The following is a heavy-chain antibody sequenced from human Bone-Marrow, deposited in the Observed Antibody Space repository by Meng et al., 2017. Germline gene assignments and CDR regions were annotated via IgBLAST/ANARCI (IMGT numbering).Heavy chain of an antibody. D-gene: IGHD1-14*01. Sequence: GESLKISCAASGFTFSSYAMHWVRQAPGKGLEWAAVISYDGSNKYYADSVKGRFTISRDNSKNTLYLQMNSLRAEDTAVYYCAREGPGQSHSAFDIWGQGTMVTVSS. CDR2: ISYDGSNK. CDR3: AREGPGQSHSAFDI. V-gene: IGHV3-30*04. CDR1: GFTFSSYA. J-gene: IGHJ3*02.